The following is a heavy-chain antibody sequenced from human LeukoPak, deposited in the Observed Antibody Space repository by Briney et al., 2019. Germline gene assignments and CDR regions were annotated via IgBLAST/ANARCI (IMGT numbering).Heavy chain of an antibody. CDR3: ARGLQWLSAFDI. CDR2: IYYSGST. CDR1: GGSISSGDYY. V-gene: IGHV4-30-4*08. J-gene: IGHJ3*02. Sequence: SETLSLTCTVSGGSISSGDYYWSWIRQPPGKGLEWIGYIYYSGSTYYNPSLKSRVTISVDTSKNQFSLKLSSVTAADTAVYYCARGLQWLSAFDIWGQGTMVTVSS. D-gene: IGHD6-19*01.